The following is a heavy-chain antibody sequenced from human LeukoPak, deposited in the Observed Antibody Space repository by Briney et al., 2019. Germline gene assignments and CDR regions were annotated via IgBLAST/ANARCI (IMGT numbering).Heavy chain of an antibody. J-gene: IGHJ4*02. CDR2: IYYSGST. CDR1: GGSISSGTYY. D-gene: IGHD4-23*01. V-gene: IGHV4-61*10. Sequence: SETLSLTCTVSGGSISSGTYYWSWIRQPAGKGLEWLGYIYYSGSTIYNPSLKSRLTISLDTSKNQFSLRLGSVTAADTAVYYSVGEDYGGYRFDYWGQGTLVTVSS. CDR3: VGEDYGGYRFDY.